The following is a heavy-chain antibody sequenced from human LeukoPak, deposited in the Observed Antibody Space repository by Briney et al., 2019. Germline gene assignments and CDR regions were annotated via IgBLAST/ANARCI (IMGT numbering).Heavy chain of an antibody. CDR2: IYNGVPT. CDR1: GAPISRFY. D-gene: IGHD6-19*01. CDR3: VQTTGWPGFDY. Sequence: SETLSLICTTSGAPISRFYWSWVRQPPGKGLEWIGNIYNGVPTFFNPSLKSRVTLSVDTSKTQFSLQLASVTAADTAVYYCVQTTGWPGFDYWGQGILVTVSS. J-gene: IGHJ4*02. V-gene: IGHV4-4*09.